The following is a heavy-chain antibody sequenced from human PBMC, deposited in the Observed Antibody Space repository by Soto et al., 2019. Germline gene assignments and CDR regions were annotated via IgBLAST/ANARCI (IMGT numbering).Heavy chain of an antibody. Sequence: DVQLVESGGGLVKPGGSLSLSCAASGFNFITFSMNWVRQAPGKGLEWVSSISASSSSIYYAESVKGRFTVSRDNAKNSLYLQMNRLTAEDTALYYCVRDAYNRDAFDIWGQGTTVTVSS. CDR3: VRDAYNRDAFDI. D-gene: IGHD1-20*01. V-gene: IGHV3-21*01. CDR2: ISASSSSI. J-gene: IGHJ3*02. CDR1: GFNFITFS.